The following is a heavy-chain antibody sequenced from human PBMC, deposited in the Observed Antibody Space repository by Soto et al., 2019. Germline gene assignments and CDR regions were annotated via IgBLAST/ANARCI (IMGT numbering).Heavy chain of an antibody. J-gene: IGHJ5*02. Sequence: ASVKVSCKASGYTLSTYDINWVRQAAGRGLEWMGWMDSYTGNTGYAQEFQGRLIMTRDTSINAAYMELSSLQSEDTAVYFCATGSQTLDPWGQGTLVTVSS. CDR2: MDSYTGNT. CDR3: ATGSQTLDP. V-gene: IGHV1-8*01. CDR1: GYTLSTYD.